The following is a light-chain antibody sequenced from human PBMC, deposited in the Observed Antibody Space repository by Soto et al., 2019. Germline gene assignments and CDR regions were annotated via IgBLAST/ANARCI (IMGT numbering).Light chain of an antibody. V-gene: IGKV1-5*03. CDR2: RAS. CDR3: QHYNSYSQA. Sequence: DIQMTQSPSSLSASVGDRVTITCRASQSIGTLLAWYQQKPGKAPNLLIYRASSLESGVPSRFSGSGSGTEFTLTISSLRSDDFATYYCQHYNSYSQAFGQGTKVELK. J-gene: IGKJ1*01. CDR1: QSIGTL.